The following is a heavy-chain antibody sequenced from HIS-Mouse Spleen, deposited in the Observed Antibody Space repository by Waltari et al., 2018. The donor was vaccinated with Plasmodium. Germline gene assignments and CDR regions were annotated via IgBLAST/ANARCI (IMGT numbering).Heavy chain of an antibody. CDR2: IYSGGST. CDR1: GFTVSSNY. CDR3: ARGMKSSSSAFDI. J-gene: IGHJ3*02. Sequence: EVQLVESGGGLIQPGGSLRLSCAASGFTVSSNYMSWVRQAPGKGLDWVSVIYSGGSTYYADSVKGRFTISRDNSKNTLYLQMNSLRAEDTAVYYCARGMKSSSSAFDIWGQGTMVTVSS. V-gene: IGHV3-53*01. D-gene: IGHD6-6*01.